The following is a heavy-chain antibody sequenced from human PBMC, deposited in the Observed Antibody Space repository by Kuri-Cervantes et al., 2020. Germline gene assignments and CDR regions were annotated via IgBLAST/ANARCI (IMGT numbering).Heavy chain of an antibody. J-gene: IGHJ5*02. CDR3: AGASSGYYGWFAP. V-gene: IGHV3-30*03. CDR1: GFTFSSYG. CDR2: ISYDGSNK. Sequence: GGSLRLSCAASGFTFSSYGMHWVRQAPGKGLEWVAVISYDGSNKYYADSVKGRFTISRDNSKNTLYLQMNSLRAEDTAVYYCAGASSGYYGWFAPWGQGTLVTVSS. D-gene: IGHD3-22*01.